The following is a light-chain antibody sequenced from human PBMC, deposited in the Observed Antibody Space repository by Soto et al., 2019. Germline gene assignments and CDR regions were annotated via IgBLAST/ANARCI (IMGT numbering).Light chain of an antibody. Sequence: EIVLTQSPATLSLSPGERATLSCRASQSVSSSYLAWYQQKPGQAPRRLIYGASSRATGIPDRFSGSGSGTDFTLTISRLEPEDVAVYYCQQYGSSPLFTFGHGTKVDIK. CDR3: QQYGSSPLFT. CDR2: GAS. V-gene: IGKV3-20*01. CDR1: QSVSSSY. J-gene: IGKJ3*01.